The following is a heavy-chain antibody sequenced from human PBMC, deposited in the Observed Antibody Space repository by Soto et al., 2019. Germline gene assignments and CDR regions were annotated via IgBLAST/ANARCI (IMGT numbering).Heavy chain of an antibody. CDR1: GGTFSSYA. CDR3: ARKAADCSSTSCSIGDYYGMDV. V-gene: IGHV1-69*13. D-gene: IGHD2-2*01. J-gene: IGHJ6*02. Sequence: ASVKVSCKASGGTFSSYAISWVRQAPGQGLEWMGGIIPIFGTANYAQKFQGRVTITADESTSTAYMELSSLRSEDTAVYYCARKAADCSSTSCSIGDYYGMDVWGQGTTVTVSS. CDR2: IIPIFGTA.